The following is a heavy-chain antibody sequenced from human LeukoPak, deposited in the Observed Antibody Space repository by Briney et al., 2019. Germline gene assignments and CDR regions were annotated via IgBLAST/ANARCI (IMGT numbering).Heavy chain of an antibody. CDR3: ARVYSVYYFDY. Sequence: GGSLRLSCVASGFTFRSYAMRWVRQAPGKGLEWVSAISASGGTPYYADSVKGRFTISRDNSKNTLYLQMNSLRADDTAVYYCARVYSVYYFDYWGQGTLATVSS. CDR1: GFTFRSYA. D-gene: IGHD5/OR15-5a*01. CDR2: ISASGGTP. V-gene: IGHV3-23*01. J-gene: IGHJ4*02.